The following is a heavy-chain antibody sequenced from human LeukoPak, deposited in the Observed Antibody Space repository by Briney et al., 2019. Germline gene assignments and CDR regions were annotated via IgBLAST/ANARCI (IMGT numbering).Heavy chain of an antibody. CDR1: GYSLSELT. CDR2: IDFEDGKT. Sequence: ASVKVSCKVSGYSLSELTMHWVRQSPGEGLEWLGGIDFEDGKTIYAQRFQGRVSMIEDTSTDTAYMELSSLRSEDTAVYYCATPQIVGATTRYWYFDLWGRGTLVTVSS. D-gene: IGHD1-26*01. J-gene: IGHJ2*01. V-gene: IGHV1-24*01. CDR3: ATPQIVGATTRYWYFDL.